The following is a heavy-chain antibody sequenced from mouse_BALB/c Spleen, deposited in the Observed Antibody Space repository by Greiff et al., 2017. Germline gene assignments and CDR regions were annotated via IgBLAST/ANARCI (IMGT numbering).Heavy chain of an antibody. CDR3: TRFFYGNYWFAY. D-gene: IGHD2-1*01. V-gene: IGHV1-15*01. J-gene: IGHJ3*01. CDR2: IHPGSGGT. CDR1: GYTFTDYE. Sequence: LVESGAELVRPGASVKLSCKALGYTFTDYEMHWVKQTPVHGLEWIGAIHPGSGGTAYNQKFKGKAALTADKSSSTAYMELSSLTSEDSAVYYCTRFFYGNYWFAYWGQGTLVTVSA.